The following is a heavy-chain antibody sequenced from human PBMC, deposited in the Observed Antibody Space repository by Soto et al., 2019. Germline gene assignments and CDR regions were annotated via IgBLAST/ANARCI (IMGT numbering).Heavy chain of an antibody. V-gene: IGHV1-8*01. CDR3: ARGRIRWGGAFDI. J-gene: IGHJ3*02. CDR1: GYPFTSYD. CDR2: MNPNSGNT. Sequence: VSVEVSSKASGYPFTSYDINWVRRATGQGLEWMGWMNPNSGNTGYAQKFQGRVTMTRNTSISTAYMELSSLRSEDTALYYCARGRIRWGGAFDIWGQGTMVTVSS. D-gene: IGHD4-17*01.